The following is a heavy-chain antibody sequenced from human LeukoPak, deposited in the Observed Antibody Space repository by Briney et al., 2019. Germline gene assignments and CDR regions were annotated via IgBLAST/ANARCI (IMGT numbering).Heavy chain of an antibody. Sequence: PSETLSLTCTVSGVSMNSYYWSWIRQPPGKGLEWIGYLYHSGSANCNPSLKSRVTISVDTSKNQFYLKLSSMTAADTAFYYCARNLGYSGSHWFDPWGQGTLVTVSS. V-gene: IGHV4-59*01. D-gene: IGHD5-18*01. J-gene: IGHJ5*02. CDR2: LYHSGSA. CDR1: GVSMNSYY. CDR3: ARNLGYSGSHWFDP.